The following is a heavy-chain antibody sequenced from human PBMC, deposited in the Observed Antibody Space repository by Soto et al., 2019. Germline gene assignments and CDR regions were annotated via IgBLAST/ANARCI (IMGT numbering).Heavy chain of an antibody. CDR3: ARDTYYYGSGSYRRFDY. Sequence: QVQLVQSGAEVKKPGASVKVSCKASGYTFTSYGISWVRQAPGQGLEWMGWISAYNGNTNYAQKLQGRVTMTTDKSTSTAYMELRSLRSDDTDVYSWARDTYYYGSGSYRRFDYWGQGTLVTVSS. D-gene: IGHD3-10*01. CDR1: GYTFTSYG. J-gene: IGHJ4*02. V-gene: IGHV1-18*01. CDR2: ISAYNGNT.